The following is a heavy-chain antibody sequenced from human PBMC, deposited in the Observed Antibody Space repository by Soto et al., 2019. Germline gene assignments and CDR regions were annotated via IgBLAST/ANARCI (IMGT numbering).Heavy chain of an antibody. D-gene: IGHD3-22*01. CDR3: ARSPYYYDSSNYYGY. CDR2: ISSSSSTI. V-gene: IGHV3-48*02. Sequence: EVQLVESGGGLVQPGGSLRLSCAASGFTFSSYSMNWVRQAPGKGLEWVSYISSSSSTIYYADSVKGQFTISRDNAKNSLYLQLNSLRDEDTAVYYCARSPYYYDSSNYYGYWGQGTLVTVSS. CDR1: GFTFSSYS. J-gene: IGHJ4*02.